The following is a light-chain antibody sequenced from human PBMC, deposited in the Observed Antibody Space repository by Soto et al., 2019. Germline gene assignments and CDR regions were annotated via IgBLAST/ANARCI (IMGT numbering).Light chain of an antibody. CDR3: CSAVGSRLVV. Sequence: QSALTQPASVSGSPGQSITISCTGISSYVGSHNLVSWYQQHPGKAPNLIIYEGSERPSGISNRFTGSEYGNTASLTISGLQAEDEADYYCCSAVGSRLVVFGGGTQLTVL. CDR1: SSYVGSHNL. CDR2: EGS. J-gene: IGLJ2*01. V-gene: IGLV2-23*01.